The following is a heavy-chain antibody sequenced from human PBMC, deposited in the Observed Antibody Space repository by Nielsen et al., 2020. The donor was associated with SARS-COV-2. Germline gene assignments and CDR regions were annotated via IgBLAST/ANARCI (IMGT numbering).Heavy chain of an antibody. CDR3: ARDQGIAVAGTGDGY. CDR1: GFTFSDYG. V-gene: IGHV3-30*03. CDR2: ISYDGSNK. Sequence: GESLKISCAAPGFTFSDYGMHWVRQAPGKGLGWVAVISYDGSNKYYADSVKGRFTISRDNSKNTLYLQMNSLRAEDTAVYYCARDQGIAVAGTGDGYWGQGTLVTVSS. D-gene: IGHD6-19*01. J-gene: IGHJ4*02.